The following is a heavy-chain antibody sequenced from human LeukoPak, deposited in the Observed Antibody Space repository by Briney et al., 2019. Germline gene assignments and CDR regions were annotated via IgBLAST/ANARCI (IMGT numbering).Heavy chain of an antibody. D-gene: IGHD2-8*02. V-gene: IGHV1-8*01. J-gene: IGHJ4*02. CDR2: VNPNSGNT. CDR1: GYTFTSYD. Sequence: GASVKVSCKASGYTFTSYDINWVRQATGQGLEWMGWVNPNSGNTGYAQKFQGRVTMTRNTSISTAYMELSSLRSEDTAVYYCAAGPQYLYSTGTRPVFDFWGQGTLVIVSS. CDR3: AAGPQYLYSTGTRPVFDF.